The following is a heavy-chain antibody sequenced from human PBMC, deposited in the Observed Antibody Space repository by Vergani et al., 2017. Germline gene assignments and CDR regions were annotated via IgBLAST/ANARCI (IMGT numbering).Heavy chain of an antibody. CDR3: ARGMIAAAGEKDWYFDL. Sequence: EVQLLESGGGLVQPGGSLRLSCAASGFTFSSYAMSWVRQAPGKGLEWVSAISGSGGSTYYADSVKGRFTISRDNSQNSLYRQMNSLRAEDTAVYYCARGMIAAAGEKDWYFDLWGRGTLVTVSS. V-gene: IGHV3-23*01. D-gene: IGHD6-13*01. J-gene: IGHJ2*01. CDR2: ISGSGGST. CDR1: GFTFSSYA.